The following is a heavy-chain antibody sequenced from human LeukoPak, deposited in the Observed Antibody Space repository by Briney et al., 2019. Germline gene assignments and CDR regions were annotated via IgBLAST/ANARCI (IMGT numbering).Heavy chain of an antibody. CDR3: ARIPMDSGYCSSTSCPIHYYGMDV. V-gene: IGHV3-33*08. CDR1: GFTFSSYG. Sequence: QPGGSLRLSCAASGFTFSSYGMHWVRQAPGKGLEWVAVIWYDGSNKHHADSVKGRFTISRDNSKNTLYLQMNSLRAEDTAVYYCARIPMDSGYCSSTSCPIHYYGMDVWGQGTTVTVSS. J-gene: IGHJ6*02. D-gene: IGHD2-2*01. CDR2: IWYDGSNK.